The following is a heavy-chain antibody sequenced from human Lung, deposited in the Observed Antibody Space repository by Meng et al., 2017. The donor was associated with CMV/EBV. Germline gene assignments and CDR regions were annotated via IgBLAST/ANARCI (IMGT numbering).Heavy chain of an antibody. V-gene: IGHV3-23*01. D-gene: IGHD6-6*01. CDR2: ISGNGGRT. CDR3: AKGRGFSSSSYYFYGLDV. J-gene: IGHJ6*02. Sequence: FGHYAFHWVRQGPGKGLEWVSAISGNGGRTYYADSVKGRFTVSRDNSENMLWLQMNSLRAEDTALYYCAKGRGFSSSSYYFYGLDVWGQGTTVTVSS. CDR1: FGHYA.